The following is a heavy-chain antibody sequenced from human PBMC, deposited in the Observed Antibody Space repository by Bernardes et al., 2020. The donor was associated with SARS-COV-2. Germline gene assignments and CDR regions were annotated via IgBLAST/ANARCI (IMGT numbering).Heavy chain of an antibody. CDR2: ISGSGGST. CDR3: AKPRVVAATLEYFQH. D-gene: IGHD2-15*01. CDR1: GFTFSSYA. Sequence: SLRLSCAASGFTFSSYAMSWVRQAPGKGLEWVSAISGSGGSTYYADSVTGRFTISRDNSKNTLYLQMNSLRAEDTAVYYCAKPRVVAATLEYFQHWGQGTLVTVSS. V-gene: IGHV3-23*01. J-gene: IGHJ1*01.